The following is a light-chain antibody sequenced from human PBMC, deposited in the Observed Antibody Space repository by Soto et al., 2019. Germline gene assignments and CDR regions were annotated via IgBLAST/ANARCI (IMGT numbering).Light chain of an antibody. CDR3: QQYGGLPRT. V-gene: IGKV3-20*01. CDR2: GAS. Sequence: EIVLTQSPGTVSLSPGERATLSCRASQSVSSNYLAWYQQKPGQAPRLLIYGASSRATGIPDRFSGSGSGTDFILTISRREPEDFAVYYCQQYGGLPRTFGQGTKVEIK. J-gene: IGKJ1*01. CDR1: QSVSSNY.